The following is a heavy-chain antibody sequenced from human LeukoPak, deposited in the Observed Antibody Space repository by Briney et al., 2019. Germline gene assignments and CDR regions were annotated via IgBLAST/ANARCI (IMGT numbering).Heavy chain of an antibody. D-gene: IGHD3-22*01. V-gene: IGHV3-23*01. CDR2: ISGSGGTT. J-gene: IGHJ4*02. CDR1: GFTFSSYA. CDR3: AKVVLERDSSGYNYQYYFDY. Sequence: GGSLRLSCAASGFTFSSYAMSWVRQAPGKGLEWVSAISGSGGTTFYADSVKGRFTISRDNSKNTLYLQMSSLRAEDTAVYYCAKVVLERDSSGYNYQYYFDYWGQGTLVTVSS.